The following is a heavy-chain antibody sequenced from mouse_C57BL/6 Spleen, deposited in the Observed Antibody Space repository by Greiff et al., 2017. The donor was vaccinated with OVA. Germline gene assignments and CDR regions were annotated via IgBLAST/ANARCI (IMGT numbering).Heavy chain of an antibody. J-gene: IGHJ3*01. V-gene: IGHV7-1*01. D-gene: IGHD1-1*01. Sequence: EVHLVESGGGLVQSGRSLRLSCATSGFTFSDFYMEWVRQAPGKGLEWIAASRNKANDYTTEYSASVKGRFIVSRDTSQSILYLQMNALRAEDTAIYYCARDEDYYGSSYSFAYWGQGTLVTVSA. CDR3: ARDEDYYGSSYSFAY. CDR1: GFTFSDFY. CDR2: SRNKANDYTT.